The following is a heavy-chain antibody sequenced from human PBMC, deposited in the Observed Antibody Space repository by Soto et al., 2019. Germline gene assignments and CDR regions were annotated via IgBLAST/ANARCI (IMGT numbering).Heavy chain of an antibody. D-gene: IGHD3-10*01. V-gene: IGHV1-8*01. Sequence: ASVKVSCKASGYTFTSYDINWVRQATGQGLEWMGWMNPNSGNTGYAQKFQGRVTMTRNTSISTAYMELSSLRSEDTAVYYCARSGSSGSYYNVNYYYYYMDVWGKGTTVTVSS. CDR1: GYTFTSYD. J-gene: IGHJ6*03. CDR3: ARSGSSGSYYNVNYYYYYMDV. CDR2: MNPNSGNT.